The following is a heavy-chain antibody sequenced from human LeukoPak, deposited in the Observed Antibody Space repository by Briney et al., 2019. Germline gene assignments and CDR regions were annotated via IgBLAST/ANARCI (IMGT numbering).Heavy chain of an antibody. CDR2: ITSSSSSYR. D-gene: IGHD6-19*01. CDR3: ARLKKSSGWYNFDY. CDR1: GFTFSSYA. Sequence: GGSLRLSCAASGFTFSSYAMSWVRQAPGKGLEWVSCITSSSSSYRSYADSVKGRFTISRDDAKNSVFLQMDSLRAEDTAVYYCARLKKSSGWYNFDYWGQGALVTVSS. J-gene: IGHJ4*02. V-gene: IGHV3-21*01.